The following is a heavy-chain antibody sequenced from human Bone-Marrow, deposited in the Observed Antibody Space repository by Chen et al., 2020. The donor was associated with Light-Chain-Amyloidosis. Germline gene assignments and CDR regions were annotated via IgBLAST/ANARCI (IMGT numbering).Heavy chain of an antibody. CDR3: ARRRDGYNFDY. CDR2: IYPDDSDA. J-gene: IGHJ4*01. Sequence: EVQLEQSGPEVKKPGESLKISCKGSGYTFPNYWIGWVRQMPGKGREWMGVIYPDDSDARYSPSMEGQVTISADKSITTAYLQWRSLKASDTAMYYCARRRDGYNFDYGGHGTLVTVAS. CDR1: GYTFPNYW. D-gene: IGHD5-12*01. V-gene: IGHV5-51*01.